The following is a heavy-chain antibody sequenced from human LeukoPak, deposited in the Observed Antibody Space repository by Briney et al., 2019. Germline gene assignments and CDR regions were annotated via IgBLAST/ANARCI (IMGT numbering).Heavy chain of an antibody. Sequence: SETLSLTCAVYGGSFSGYYWSWIRQPPGKGLEWIGEINHSGSTNYNPSLKSRVTISIDTSKNQFSLKLRSVTAADTAVYYCAKVLITVAAGWFDPWGQGTLVTVSS. D-gene: IGHD6-19*01. CDR1: GGSFSGYY. CDR2: INHSGST. CDR3: AKVLITVAAGWFDP. V-gene: IGHV4-34*01. J-gene: IGHJ5*02.